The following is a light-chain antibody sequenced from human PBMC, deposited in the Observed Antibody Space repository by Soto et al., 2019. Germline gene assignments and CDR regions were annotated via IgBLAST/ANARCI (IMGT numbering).Light chain of an antibody. CDR3: NSYTSSSTFV. CDR2: EVS. CDR1: SSDVGGYNY. V-gene: IGLV2-14*01. Sequence: SALTQPASVSGSPGQSITISCTGTSSDVGGYNYVSWYQQHPGKAPKLMMYEVSNRPSGVSNRFSGSKSGNTASLTISGLQSEDEAEYYCNSYTSSSTFVFGTGTKVTVL. J-gene: IGLJ1*01.